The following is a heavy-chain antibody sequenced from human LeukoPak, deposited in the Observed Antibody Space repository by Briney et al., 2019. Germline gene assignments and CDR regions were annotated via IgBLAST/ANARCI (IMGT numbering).Heavy chain of an antibody. J-gene: IGHJ4*02. D-gene: IGHD2-2*01. V-gene: IGHV3-48*03. CDR3: AREDERYCSSTSCNPLFDY. Sequence: GGSLRLSCATSGFIFSNYKMNWVRQAPGTGLEWVSHISSGGSTTYYADSVKGRFTMSRDNGKSSVYLQMNSLRAEVTAIYYCAREDERYCSSTSCNPLFDYWGQGTLVTVSS. CDR2: ISSGGSTT. CDR1: GFIFSNYK.